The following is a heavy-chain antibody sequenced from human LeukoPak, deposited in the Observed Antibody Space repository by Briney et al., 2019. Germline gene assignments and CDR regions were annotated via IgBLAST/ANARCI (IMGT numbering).Heavy chain of an antibody. D-gene: IGHD2-21*01. J-gene: IGHJ4*02. V-gene: IGHV4-34*01. CDR3: ARIPLKYYFDY. CDR2: INHSGST. Sequence: PSETLSLTCAVYGGSFSGYYWSWIRQPPGKGLEWIGEINHSGSTNYNPSLKSRVTISVDTSKNQFSLKLSSVTAADTAVYYCARIPLKYYFDYWGQGTLVTVSS. CDR1: GGSFSGYY.